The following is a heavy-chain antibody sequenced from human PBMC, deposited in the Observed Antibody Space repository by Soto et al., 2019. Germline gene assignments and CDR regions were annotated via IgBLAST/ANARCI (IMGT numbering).Heavy chain of an antibody. CDR3: ARSTATIDY. D-gene: IGHD4-17*01. CDR2: MNPDRGHT. J-gene: IGHJ4*02. CDR1: GYTFTTYD. V-gene: IGHV1-8*01. Sequence: QVQLVQSGAEVKKPGASVKVSCRASGYTFTTYDIHWVRQANGQGLEWMGWMNPDRGHTKFAQKFQGRVTLTRDTSTNTAYIELTSLKSDDTAVYYCARSTATIDYWGQGTWVNVSS.